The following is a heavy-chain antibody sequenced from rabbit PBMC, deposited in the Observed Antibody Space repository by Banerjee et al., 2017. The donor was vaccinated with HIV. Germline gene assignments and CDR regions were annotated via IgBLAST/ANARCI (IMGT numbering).Heavy chain of an antibody. CDR3: ARDLAGVIGWNFGL. CDR2: IYSSDGRT. D-gene: IGHD4-1*01. J-gene: IGHJ6*01. Sequence: QQQLEESGGGLVKPGGTLTLTCKASGIDFSSNYYMCWVRQAPGKGLELIACIYSSDGRTWYAGWVNGRFTMSRSTSLNTVDLKMTSLTAADTATYFCARDLAGVIGWNFGLWGPGTLVTVS. CDR1: GIDFSSNYY. V-gene: IGHV1S43*01.